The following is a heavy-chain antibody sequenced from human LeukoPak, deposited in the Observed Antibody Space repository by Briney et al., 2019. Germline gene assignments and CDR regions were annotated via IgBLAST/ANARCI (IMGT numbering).Heavy chain of an antibody. CDR2: ISSAGSYI. Sequence: GGSLRLSCAASGFTFSTYDMNWVRQAPGKGLEWVSSISSAGSYIYSADSVKGRFTISRDNSKNTLYLQMNSLRAEDTAVYYCARDPGSVFDYWGQGTLVTVSS. V-gene: IGHV3-21*04. CDR3: ARDPGSVFDY. J-gene: IGHJ4*02. D-gene: IGHD1-1*01. CDR1: GFTFSTYD.